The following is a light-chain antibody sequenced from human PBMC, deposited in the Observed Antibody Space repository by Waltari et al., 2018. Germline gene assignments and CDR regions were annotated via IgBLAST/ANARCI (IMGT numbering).Light chain of an antibody. CDR2: EVS. V-gene: IGLV2-14*02. CDR1: SSDVGSYTL. Sequence: QSALTQPASVSGSPGQSITISCTGTSSDVGSYTLVSWYQQHPGRAPKLMIYEVSNRPSGVSIRFSGSKSGNTASLTISGLQAEDEADYYCSSYSSSSTRVFGGGTKLTVL. CDR3: SSYSSSSTRV. J-gene: IGLJ3*02.